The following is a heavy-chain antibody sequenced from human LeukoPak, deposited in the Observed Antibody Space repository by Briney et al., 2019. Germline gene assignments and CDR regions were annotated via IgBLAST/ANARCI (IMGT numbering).Heavy chain of an antibody. CDR2: ISSSSGYI. CDR3: ARARAYSGSYFDAFDI. Sequence: PEGSLRLSCAASAFTFSSYSMNWVRQAPGKGLEWVSSISSSSGYIYYADSVKGRFSISRDSAENSLYLQMDSLRVEDTAIYYCARARAYSGSYFDAFDIWGQGTTVTVSS. CDR1: AFTFSSYS. J-gene: IGHJ3*02. D-gene: IGHD1-26*01. V-gene: IGHV3-21*01.